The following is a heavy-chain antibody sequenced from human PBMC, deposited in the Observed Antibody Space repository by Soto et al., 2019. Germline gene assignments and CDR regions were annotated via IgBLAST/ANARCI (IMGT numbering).Heavy chain of an antibody. V-gene: IGHV1-18*01. J-gene: IGHJ3*02. CDR2: ISAYNGNT. D-gene: IGHD4-17*01. Sequence: ASVKVFSKASGYTFTSYCISWVRQAPGQGLELRGWISAYNGNTNYAQKLQGRVTMTTDSSTSTAYMELRSRRSDEAAVDDCASWIDYGGSSKAFDIWGQGTMVTVSS. CDR1: GYTFTSYC. CDR3: ASWIDYGGSSKAFDI.